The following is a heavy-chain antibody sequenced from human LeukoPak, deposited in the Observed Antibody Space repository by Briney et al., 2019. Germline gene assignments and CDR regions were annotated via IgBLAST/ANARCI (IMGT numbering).Heavy chain of an antibody. V-gene: IGHV3-23*01. CDR2: ISGSGGST. CDR1: GFTFSSYA. J-gene: IGHJ4*02. D-gene: IGHD6-13*01. Sequence: GGSLRLSCAASGFTFSSYAVSWVRQAPGKGLEWVSAISGSGGSTYYADSVKGRFTISRDNSKNTLYLQMNSLRAEDTAVYYCAKERREYSSSWYYFDYWGQGTLVTVSS. CDR3: AKERREYSSSWYYFDY.